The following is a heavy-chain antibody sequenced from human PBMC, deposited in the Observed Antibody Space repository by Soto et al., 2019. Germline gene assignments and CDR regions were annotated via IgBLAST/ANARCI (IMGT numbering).Heavy chain of an antibody. CDR1: SGSITSGGYY. V-gene: IGHV4-31*03. CDR3: ARSVFP. J-gene: IGHJ5*02. CDR2: IYYSGFT. Sequence: SETMYLTSTVSSGSITSGGYYWSWIRQHPGKGLEWIGYIYYSGFTYYNPSLKSRVTISVDTSKNQFSLKLSSVTAADTAVYYCARSVFPWGQGTLVTVSS.